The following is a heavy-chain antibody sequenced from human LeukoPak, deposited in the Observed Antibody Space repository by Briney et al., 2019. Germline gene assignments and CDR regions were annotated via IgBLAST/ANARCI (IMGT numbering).Heavy chain of an antibody. Sequence: PGGSLRLSCAASGFTFNSYGMSWVRQAPGKGLEWVSAISGSGGSTYYADSVKGRFTISRDNSKNSLYLQMNSLRAEDTAVYYCARDRRGFGVWGSQHWGQGTLVTVSS. CDR1: GFTFNSYG. J-gene: IGHJ4*02. V-gene: IGHV3-23*01. CDR3: ARDRRGFGVWGSQH. D-gene: IGHD3-16*01. CDR2: ISGSGGST.